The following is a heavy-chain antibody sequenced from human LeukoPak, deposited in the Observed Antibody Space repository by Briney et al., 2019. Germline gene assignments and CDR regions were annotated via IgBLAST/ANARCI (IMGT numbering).Heavy chain of an antibody. V-gene: IGHV4-34*01. Sequence: NPSETLSHTCAVYGGSFSGYYWSWIRQPPGKGLEWIGEINHSGSTNYNPSLKSRVTISVDTSKNQFSLKLSSVTAADTAVYYCARALSRGYYYDSSGYYSLWGQGTLVTVSS. J-gene: IGHJ4*02. CDR1: GGSFSGYY. D-gene: IGHD3-22*01. CDR2: INHSGST. CDR3: ARALSRGYYYDSSGYYSL.